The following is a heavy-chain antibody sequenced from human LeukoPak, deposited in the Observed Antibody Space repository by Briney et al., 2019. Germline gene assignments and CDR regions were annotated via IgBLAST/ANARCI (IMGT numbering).Heavy chain of an antibody. CDR2: ISCSGGST. J-gene: IGHJ4*02. CDR1: VFTFRIYA. D-gene: IGHD3-22*01. Sequence: SGVSLRLSCAASVFTFRIYAMRCVRQAPGKGLEWGSAISCSGGSTNYADSVKGRFTISRDNSNNTPYLQMNSLRAEDTAVYYCAKQTRPSGFVALLSEFDYWGQGTLVTASS. V-gene: IGHV3-23*01. CDR3: AKQTRPSGFVALLSEFDY.